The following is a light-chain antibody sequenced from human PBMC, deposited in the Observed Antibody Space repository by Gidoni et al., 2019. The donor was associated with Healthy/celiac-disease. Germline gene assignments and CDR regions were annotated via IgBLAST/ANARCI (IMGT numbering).Light chain of an antibody. Sequence: DIQMTQSPSTLSASVGDRVTITCRASQSIRSWLAWYQQKPGKAPKLLIYTASSLQSGVPSRFSGSGSGTEFTLTISSLQPDDFATYYCQQDNSFSLTFGQGTKVEIK. CDR3: QQDNSFSLT. J-gene: IGKJ1*01. V-gene: IGKV1-5*03. CDR1: QSIRSW. CDR2: TAS.